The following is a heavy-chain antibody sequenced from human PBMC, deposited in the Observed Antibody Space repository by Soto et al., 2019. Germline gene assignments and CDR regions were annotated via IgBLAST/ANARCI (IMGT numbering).Heavy chain of an antibody. D-gene: IGHD6-25*01. CDR3: ARDRSDSSRADSFDI. V-gene: IGHV3-53*01. Sequence: EVQVVESGGGLIQPGGSLRLSCEVSGFSVSNTYMSWVRQAPGKGLEWISVIYRGLATYYADSVKGRFTISRDDSKNTVYLQMTSLTAEDTAVYFCARDRSDSSRADSFDIWGQGTMVTVSS. CDR2: IYRGLAT. CDR1: GFSVSNTY. J-gene: IGHJ3*02.